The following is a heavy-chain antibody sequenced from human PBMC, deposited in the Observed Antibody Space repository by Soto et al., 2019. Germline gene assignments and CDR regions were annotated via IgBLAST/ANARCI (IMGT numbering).Heavy chain of an antibody. V-gene: IGHV3-53*01. CDR3: ARVDTYDHHYAMDV. CDR2: IYSSGAT. J-gene: IGHJ6*02. CDR1: GFTVTSNY. Sequence: GGSLRLSCAASGFTVTSNYMNWVRQPPGKGLEWVSIIYSSGATYYADSVKGRFTISRDKSKNTLYLQMRNLRAEDTAIYYCARVDTYDHHYAMDVWGQGTTVTVS. D-gene: IGHD5-18*01.